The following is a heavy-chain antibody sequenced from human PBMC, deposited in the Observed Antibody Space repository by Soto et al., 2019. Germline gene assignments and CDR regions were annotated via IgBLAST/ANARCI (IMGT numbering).Heavy chain of an antibody. CDR2: IIPIFDTT. CDR3: ARGGVVNTAMAYFYYYGMDV. J-gene: IGHJ6*02. CDR1: GDTSSSYA. D-gene: IGHD5-18*01. Sequence: QVQLVQSGAEVKKPGSSVKVSCKPSGDTSSSYAISWVRQAPGQGLEWMGGIIPIFDTTNYAQKFQGRVTLIADEPSSTAYIELSSLTSEDTVFYYCARGGVVNTAMAYFYYYGMDVWGQGTTVTGAS. V-gene: IGHV1-69*01.